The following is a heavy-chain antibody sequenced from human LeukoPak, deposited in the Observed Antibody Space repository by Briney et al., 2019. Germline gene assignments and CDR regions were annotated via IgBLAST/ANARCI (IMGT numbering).Heavy chain of an antibody. J-gene: IGHJ4*02. Sequence: SQTLSLTCTVSGGSISSGSYYWSWIRQPAGKGLEWIGRIYTSGSTNYNPSLKSRVTISVDTSKNQFSLKLSSVTAADTAVYYCARGPTDYDILTGYPYYFDYWGQGTLVTVSS. CDR1: GGSISSGSYY. D-gene: IGHD3-9*01. V-gene: IGHV4-61*02. CDR2: IYTSGST. CDR3: ARGPTDYDILTGYPYYFDY.